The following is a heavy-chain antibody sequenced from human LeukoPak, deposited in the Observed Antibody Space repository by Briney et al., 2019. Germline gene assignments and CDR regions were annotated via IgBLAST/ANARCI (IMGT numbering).Heavy chain of an antibody. D-gene: IGHD3-10*01. CDR1: GFTFSSYA. J-gene: IGHJ5*02. CDR2: ISSNGGSI. V-gene: IGHV3-64D*06. Sequence: QPGGSLRLSCSASGFTFSSYAMHWVRQAPGKGLEYVSSISSNGGSIYYADSVKGRFTISRDNAKNTLYLQMTSLRAEDTALYYCVKDRRSTMVRPSPESWGQGTLVTVSS. CDR3: VKDRRSTMVRPSPES.